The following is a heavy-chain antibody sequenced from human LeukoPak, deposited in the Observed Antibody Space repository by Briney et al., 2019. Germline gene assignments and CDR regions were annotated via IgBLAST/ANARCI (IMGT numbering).Heavy chain of an antibody. CDR1: GFTFSSYS. CDR3: ASPYSSSWFDAFDI. D-gene: IGHD6-13*01. V-gene: IGHV3-48*01. J-gene: IGHJ3*02. Sequence: PGGSLRLSCAASGFTFSSYSMNWVRQAPGKGLEWVSYISSSSSTIYYADSVKGRFTISRDNAKNSLYLQMNSLRAEDTAVYYCASPYSSSWFDAFDIWGQGTMVTVSS. CDR2: ISSSSSTI.